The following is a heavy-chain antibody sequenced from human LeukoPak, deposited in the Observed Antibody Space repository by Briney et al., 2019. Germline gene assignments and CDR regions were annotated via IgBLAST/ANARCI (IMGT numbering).Heavy chain of an antibody. J-gene: IGHJ4*02. D-gene: IGHD5-24*01. V-gene: IGHV4-59*01. Sequence: PSETLSLTCTVSGGSITNDYWNWIRQSSGKQLEWIGSIHYSGTINYSPPLKSRITISLDTSKNQFSLKLSSVTAADTAMYYCATSYDHGWLIGSWGQGTLVTVSS. CDR2: IHYSGTI. CDR3: ATSYDHGWLIGS. CDR1: GGSITNDY.